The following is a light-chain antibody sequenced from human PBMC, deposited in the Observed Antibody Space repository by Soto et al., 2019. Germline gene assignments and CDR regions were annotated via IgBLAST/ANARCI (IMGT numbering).Light chain of an antibody. CDR1: QSDRSD. CDR3: QQYNNWPRIT. CDR2: GAS. J-gene: IGKJ5*01. V-gene: IGKV3-15*01. Sequence: EVVMTQSPATLSVSPGERATLSCWASQSDRSDLAWYQQKPGLTPRLLIYGASTSAPGIPARFSGSGSGTEFTLTISSLQFEDFAVYSWQQYNNWPRITFGQGTRLEI.